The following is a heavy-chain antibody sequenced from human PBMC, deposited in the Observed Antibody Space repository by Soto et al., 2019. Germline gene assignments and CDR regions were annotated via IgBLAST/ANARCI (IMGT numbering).Heavy chain of an antibody. Sequence: SETLSLTCAVYGGSFSGYYWSWIRQPPGKGLEWIGEVNHSGSTNYNPSLKSRVTISVDTSKNQFSLKLSSVTAADTAVYYCARGATGYWGQGTLVTGLL. CDR1: GGSFSGYY. CDR3: ARGATGY. D-gene: IGHD1-26*01. CDR2: VNHSGST. J-gene: IGHJ4*02. V-gene: IGHV4-34*01.